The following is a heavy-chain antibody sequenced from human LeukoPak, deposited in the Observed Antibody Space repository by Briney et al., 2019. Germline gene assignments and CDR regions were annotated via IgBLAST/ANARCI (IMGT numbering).Heavy chain of an antibody. CDR1: GFTFDDYA. J-gene: IGHJ4*02. Sequence: GRSLRLSCAASGFTFDDYAMHWVRQAPGKGLEWVSGISWNSGSIGYADSVKGRFTISRDNAKNSLYLQMNSLRAEDTALYYCAKDRIAAGNWGQGSLVTVSS. D-gene: IGHD6-13*01. V-gene: IGHV3-9*01. CDR2: ISWNSGSI. CDR3: AKDRIAAGN.